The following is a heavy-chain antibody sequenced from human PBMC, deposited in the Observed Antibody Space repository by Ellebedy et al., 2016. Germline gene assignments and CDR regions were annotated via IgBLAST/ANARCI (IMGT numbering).Heavy chain of an antibody. J-gene: IGHJ4*02. CDR1: GYTFNSYG. Sequence: ASVKVSCKASGYTFNSYGITWVRRAPGQGLEWMAWINTYSGITNYAQTVQGRVTVTTDTPTSTVYMELRSLRSDDTAVYYCARLRGDDSGGNELDYWGQGTLVTVSS. D-gene: IGHD4-23*01. CDR3: ARLRGDDSGGNELDY. CDR2: INTYSGIT. V-gene: IGHV1-18*01.